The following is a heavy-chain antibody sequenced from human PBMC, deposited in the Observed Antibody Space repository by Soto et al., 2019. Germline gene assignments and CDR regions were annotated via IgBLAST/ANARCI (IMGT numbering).Heavy chain of an antibody. J-gene: IGHJ6*03. Sequence: EVQLVESGGGMVQPGGSLRLSCAASGFTFSDHYMDWVRQAPGKGPEWIARTRNKARRYTTEYAAYVKGRFTITRDDSQNSLYLQMDRLNTEDTAVESCARGKAGLDYYPYMDVWGNGTTVTVSS. CDR3: ARGKAGLDYYPYMDV. D-gene: IGHD3-16*01. V-gene: IGHV3-72*01. CDR1: GFTFSDHY. CDR2: TRNKARRYTT.